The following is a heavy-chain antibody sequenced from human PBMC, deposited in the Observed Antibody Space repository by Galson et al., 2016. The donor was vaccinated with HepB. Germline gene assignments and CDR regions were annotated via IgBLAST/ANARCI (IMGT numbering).Heavy chain of an antibody. J-gene: IGHJ4*02. CDR1: GGTFSKYA. V-gene: IGHV1-69*13. Sequence: SVKVSCKASGGTFSKYAISWVRQAPGQGLEWMGGVIPIFGATNYARKFQGRVTISADESTGTALVELSSLRSDDTAVYYCAGTDNRGYFADSSGYYYPFDFWGQGTLVSVSS. CDR2: VIPIFGAT. D-gene: IGHD3-22*01. CDR3: AGTDNRGYFADSSGYYYPFDF.